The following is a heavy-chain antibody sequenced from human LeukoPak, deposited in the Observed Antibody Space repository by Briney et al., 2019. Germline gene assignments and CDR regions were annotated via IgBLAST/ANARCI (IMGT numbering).Heavy chain of an antibody. V-gene: IGHV1-18*01. CDR1: GYTFTSYG. Sequence: ASVKVSCKASGYTFTSYGISWVRQAPGQGLEWMGWISAYNGNTNYAQKLQGRVTMTTDTSTSTAYVELRSLRSDDTAVYYCAREYYYDSSGDYWGQGTLVTVSS. D-gene: IGHD3-22*01. CDR2: ISAYNGNT. J-gene: IGHJ4*02. CDR3: AREYYYDSSGDY.